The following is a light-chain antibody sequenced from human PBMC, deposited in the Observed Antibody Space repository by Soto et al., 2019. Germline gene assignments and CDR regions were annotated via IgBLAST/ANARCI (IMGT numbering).Light chain of an antibody. CDR1: QSVTSNY. Sequence: ENILTQSPGTLCLSPGERATLSCRASQSVTSNYLAWYQQKPGQAPRLLIYGAFTRATGVPDRFSGSGSGTDFTLTISRLEPEDFAVYHCQQYGSSPPYTFGQGTKLEI. CDR3: QQYGSSPPYT. CDR2: GAF. V-gene: IGKV3-20*01. J-gene: IGKJ2*01.